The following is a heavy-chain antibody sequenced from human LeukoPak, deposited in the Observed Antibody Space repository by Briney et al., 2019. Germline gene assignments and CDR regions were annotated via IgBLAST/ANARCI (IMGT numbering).Heavy chain of an antibody. CDR3: ARGGVFSGAYALGY. CDR1: GYTFINYN. D-gene: IGHD3-16*01. V-gene: IGHV1-18*01. Sequence: ASVKVSCKASGYTFINYNINWVRQAPGQGLEWMGWISTYNGDTNSAQRLQGRVTMTTDTSTSTAYMELRSLRSDDTAVYYCARGGVFSGAYALGYWGRGTLVTVSS. J-gene: IGHJ4*02. CDR2: ISTYNGDT.